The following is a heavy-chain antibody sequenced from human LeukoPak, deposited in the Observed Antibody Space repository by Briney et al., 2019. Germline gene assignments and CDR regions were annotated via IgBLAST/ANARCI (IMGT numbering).Heavy chain of an antibody. CDR2: FHYSGRT. CDR1: GGSISSYY. Sequence: SETLSLTCTVSGGSISSYYWSWIRQPPGKGLEWIGYFHYSGRTNYNPSLKSRVPISVDTSKNQFSLKLSSVTAADTAVYYCARTAARYYMDVWGKGTTVTVSS. J-gene: IGHJ6*03. V-gene: IGHV4-59*01. CDR3: ARTAARYYMDV. D-gene: IGHD6-6*01.